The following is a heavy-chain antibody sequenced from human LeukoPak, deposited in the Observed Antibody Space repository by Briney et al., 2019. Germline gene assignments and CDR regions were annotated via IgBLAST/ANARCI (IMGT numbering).Heavy chain of an antibody. V-gene: IGHV5-51*01. CDR2: IYPGDSDT. Sequence: GESLKISCKGSGYSFTSYWIGWVRQMPGKGLEWMGIIYPGDSDTRYSPSFQGQVTISADKSISTAYLQWSSLRAEDTAVYYCARVRDFGVVIIDAFDYWGQGTLVTVSS. D-gene: IGHD3-3*01. J-gene: IGHJ4*02. CDR3: ARVRDFGVVIIDAFDY. CDR1: GYSFTSYW.